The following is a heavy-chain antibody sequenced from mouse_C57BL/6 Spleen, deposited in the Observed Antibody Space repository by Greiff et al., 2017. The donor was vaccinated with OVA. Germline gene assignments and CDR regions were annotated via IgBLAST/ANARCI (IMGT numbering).Heavy chain of an antibody. CDR1: GFTFSDYY. V-gene: IGHV5-16*01. Sequence: EVMLVESEGGLVQPGSSMKLSCTASGFTFSDYYMAWVRQVPEKGLEWVANINYDGSSTYYLDSLKSRFIISRDNAKNILYLQMSSLKSEDTATYYCARGEDYDGGAWFAYWGQGTLVTVSA. D-gene: IGHD2-4*01. CDR2: INYDGSST. CDR3: ARGEDYDGGAWFAY. J-gene: IGHJ3*01.